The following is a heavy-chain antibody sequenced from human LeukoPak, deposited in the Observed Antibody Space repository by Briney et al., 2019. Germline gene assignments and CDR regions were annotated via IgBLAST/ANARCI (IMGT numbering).Heavy chain of an antibody. Sequence: PSQTVSLTCTVSGGSISSGDYYWRWIRQPPGKGLEWIGYIYYSGTTYYNPSLKSRATISIDTPKNQFSLKLSSVTAADTAVYYCARRYPASIRSASWIDYWGQGTLVTVSS. CDR3: ARRYPASIRSASWIDY. J-gene: IGHJ4*02. V-gene: IGHV4-30-4*01. D-gene: IGHD2-21*01. CDR1: GGSISSGDYY. CDR2: IYYSGTT.